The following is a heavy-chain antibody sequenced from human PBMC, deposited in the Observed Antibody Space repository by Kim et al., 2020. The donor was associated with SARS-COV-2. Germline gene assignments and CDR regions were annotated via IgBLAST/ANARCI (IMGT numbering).Heavy chain of an antibody. Sequence: GASLKISCQGSGYSFTNYWIGWVRQMPGKGLEWMGIIYPGDSDTRYSPSFQGQVTISADKSISTAYLQWSSLKASDTGMYYCARSALEYNEDSSGYYWYFDLWGRGTLVTVSS. CDR3: ARSALEYNEDSSGYYWYFDL. D-gene: IGHD3-22*01. CDR2: IYPGDSDT. CDR1: GYSFTNYW. J-gene: IGHJ2*01. V-gene: IGHV5-51*01.